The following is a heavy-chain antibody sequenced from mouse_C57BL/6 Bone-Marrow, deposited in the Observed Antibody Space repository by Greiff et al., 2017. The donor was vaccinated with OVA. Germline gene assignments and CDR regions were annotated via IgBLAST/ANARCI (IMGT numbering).Heavy chain of an antibody. CDR3: TRRKLGRDY. J-gene: IGHJ2*01. CDR2: IDPETGGT. Sequence: VQLQQSGAELVRPGASVTLSCKASGYTFTDYEMHWVKQTPVHGLEWIGAIDPETGGTAYNQKFKGKAILTADKSSSTAYMVLRSLTSEDSAVYYCTRRKLGRDYWGQGTTLTVSS. CDR1: GYTFTDYE. D-gene: IGHD4-1*01. V-gene: IGHV1-15*01.